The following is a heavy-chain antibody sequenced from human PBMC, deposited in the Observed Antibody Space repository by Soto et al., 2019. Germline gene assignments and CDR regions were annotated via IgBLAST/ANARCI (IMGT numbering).Heavy chain of an antibody. CDR2: IRSKAYGGTT. Sequence: GGSLRLSCTASGFTFVEYAMSWVRQAPGKGLEWVGFIRSKAYGGTTEYAASVKGRFTISRDDSKSIAYLQMNSLKTEDTAVYYCTRDRYTYDSSGYYYTYYYYGMDVWGQGTTVTVSS. V-gene: IGHV3-49*04. CDR3: TRDRYTYDSSGYYYTYYYYGMDV. J-gene: IGHJ6*02. CDR1: GFTFVEYA. D-gene: IGHD3-22*01.